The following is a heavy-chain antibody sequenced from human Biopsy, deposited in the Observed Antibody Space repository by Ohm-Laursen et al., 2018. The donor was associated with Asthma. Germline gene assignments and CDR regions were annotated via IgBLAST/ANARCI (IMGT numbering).Heavy chain of an antibody. J-gene: IGHJ6*02. CDR3: ARGYSGPDRIVYYYSGLEV. D-gene: IGHD5-12*01. CDR2: LIPVLGTP. CDR1: GDSFSNYA. Sequence: ASVKVSCKASGDSFSNYAISWVRQAPGQGPEWMGGLIPVLGTPDHAQMFEGRVTITADESTSTAYMELSSLSSEDTAVYYCARGYSGPDRIVYYYSGLEVWGQGTTVTVSS. V-gene: IGHV1-69*13.